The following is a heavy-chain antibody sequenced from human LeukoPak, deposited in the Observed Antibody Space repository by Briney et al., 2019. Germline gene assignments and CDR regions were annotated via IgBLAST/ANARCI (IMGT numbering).Heavy chain of an antibody. J-gene: IGHJ3*02. CDR1: GYTFTSYG. CDR2: ISAYNGNT. V-gene: IGHV1-18*01. Sequence: GASVEVSCKASGYTFTSYGISWVRQAPGQGLEWMGWISAYNGNTNYAQKLQGRVTMTTDTSTSTAYMELRSLRSDDTAVYYCARDLDPKPGIAAAGRSEAYDAFDIWGQGTMVTVSS. CDR3: ARDLDPKPGIAAAGRSEAYDAFDI. D-gene: IGHD6-13*01.